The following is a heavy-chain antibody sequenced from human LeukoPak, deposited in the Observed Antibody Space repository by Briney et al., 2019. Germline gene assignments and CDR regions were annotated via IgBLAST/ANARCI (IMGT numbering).Heavy chain of an antibody. CDR2: IGGTSSSL. CDR3: AKEAGQDYGALDAFDV. V-gene: IGHV3-21*01. J-gene: IGHJ3*01. CDR1: GFTFSIYS. D-gene: IGHD4-17*01. Sequence: GGSLRLSCAASGFTFSIYSMNWVRQAPGKGLEWVSSIGGTSSSLYYAESVKGRFTISSDNARNSLYLQMNSLRAEDTAVYYCAKEAGQDYGALDAFDVWGQGTMVTVSS.